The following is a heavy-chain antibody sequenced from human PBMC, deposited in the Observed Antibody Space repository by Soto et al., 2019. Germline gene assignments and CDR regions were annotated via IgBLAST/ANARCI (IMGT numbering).Heavy chain of an antibody. D-gene: IGHD3-9*01. CDR3: AVDEGGYDILTGYYKAHHFDY. V-gene: IGHV1-18*01. Sequence: QVQLEQSGAEVKKPGDSVKVSCKASGYTFTHFYITWVRQAPGQGLEWMGAISPHNFNTNYAQKFRGRVTLTTEKSTKTAYMVLRSLTSDDTAVYYCAVDEGGYDILTGYYKAHHFDYWGQGVPVTVSA. CDR1: GYTFTHFY. CDR2: ISPHNFNT. J-gene: IGHJ4*02.